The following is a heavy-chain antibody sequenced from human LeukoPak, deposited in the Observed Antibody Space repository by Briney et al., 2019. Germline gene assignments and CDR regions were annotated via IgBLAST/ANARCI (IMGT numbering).Heavy chain of an antibody. CDR1: GFIFSSYE. Sequence: PGGSLRLSCAASGFIFSSYEMNWVRQAPGKGLEWVSYISSSGSTIYYADSVKGRFTISRDNAKNSLYLQMNSLRADDTAIYHCARDFYMDVWGKGTMVTVSS. V-gene: IGHV3-48*03. CDR2: ISSSGSTI. J-gene: IGHJ6*03. CDR3: ARDFYMDV.